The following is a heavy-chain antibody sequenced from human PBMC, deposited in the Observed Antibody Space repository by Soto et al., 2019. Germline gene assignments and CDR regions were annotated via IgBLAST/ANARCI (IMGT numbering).Heavy chain of an antibody. CDR2: ISGSGFKK. V-gene: IGHV3-23*01. CDR3: AKNQGVELVPLATVDWFDP. CDR1: GFIFENFG. D-gene: IGHD1-1*01. J-gene: IGHJ5*02. Sequence: RLSWAASGFIFENFGMSWVRQAPGKGLEWISSISGSGFKKYYADSVKGRFTISRDNSKSTVYLELNNLSAEDTAVYHCAKNQGVELVPLATVDWFDPWGQGSVVTVSS.